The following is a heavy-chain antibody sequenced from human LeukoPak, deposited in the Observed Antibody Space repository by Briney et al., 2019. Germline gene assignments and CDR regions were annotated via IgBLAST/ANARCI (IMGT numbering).Heavy chain of an antibody. CDR2: FYHGGST. V-gene: IGHV4-38-2*02. J-gene: IGHJ4*02. CDR3: ARAMSIAARLQTLFDY. D-gene: IGHD6-6*01. CDR1: GYSISTGYY. Sequence: SETLSLTCTVSGYSISTGYYRDWIRQPPGKGLEWIGTFYHGGSTYYNPSLKSRVTISVDTSKNQFSLNLTSVTAADTAVYYCARAMSIAARLQTLFDYWGQGTLVTVSS.